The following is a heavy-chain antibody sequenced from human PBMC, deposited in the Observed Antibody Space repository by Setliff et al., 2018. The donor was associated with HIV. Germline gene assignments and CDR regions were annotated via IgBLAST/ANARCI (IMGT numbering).Heavy chain of an antibody. V-gene: IGHV1-18*01. Sequence: GASVKVSCKASNYTLINYGVSWVRQAPGQGLEWMGWIGSYSGYTIYAQKFQDRLTMTTDTAYMELSSLRSEDTAVYYCATRAYDSSGYLRSRVSGAALDIWGQGTMVTVSS. CDR3: ATRAYDSSGYLRSRVSGAALDI. CDR2: IGSYSGYT. D-gene: IGHD3-22*01. CDR1: NYTLINYG. J-gene: IGHJ3*02.